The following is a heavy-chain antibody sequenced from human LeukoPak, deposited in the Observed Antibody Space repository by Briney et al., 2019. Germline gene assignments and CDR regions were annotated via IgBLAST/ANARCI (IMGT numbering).Heavy chain of an antibody. CDR2: INPNSGFT. V-gene: IGHV1-2*02. J-gene: IGHJ4*02. D-gene: IGHD2-2*01. CDR3: ARLADCGSSSCRSFDY. CDR1: GYTFTSYG. Sequence: GASVKVSCKASGYTFTSYGISWVRQAPGQGLEWMGWINPNSGFTNYAQKFQGRVTMTRDTSISTAYMELSRLRSDDTAVYYCARLADCGSSSCRSFDYWGQGTLVTVSS.